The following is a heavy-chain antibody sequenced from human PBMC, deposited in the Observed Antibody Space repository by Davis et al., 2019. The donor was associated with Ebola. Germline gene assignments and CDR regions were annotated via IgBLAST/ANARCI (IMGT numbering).Heavy chain of an antibody. J-gene: IGHJ6*02. CDR3: ARRTDGITLSFYAMDV. CDR1: GFTFSSYW. CDR2: IKQDGSEK. D-gene: IGHD1-7*01. Sequence: GESLKISCAASGFTFSSYWMGWVRQAPGKGLEWVANIKQDGSEKYYVDSVKGRFTISRDNAKDSLFLQMDSLRAEDTAVYYCARRTDGITLSFYAMDVWGQGTTVTVSS. V-gene: IGHV3-7*01.